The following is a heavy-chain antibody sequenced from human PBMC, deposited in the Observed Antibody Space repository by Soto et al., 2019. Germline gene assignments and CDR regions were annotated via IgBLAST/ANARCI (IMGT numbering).Heavy chain of an antibody. Sequence: QVQLVESGGGLVQPGRSLRLSCVVSGFTFSNYGMHWVRQAPGKGLEWVADIWSDGSGQRYAGSVQGRFTISRDNSKNKLYLQINSLRVEDTAVYYCAKDEVSRKYYGHSLDVWGQGTTVTVSS. D-gene: IGHD4-17*01. CDR1: GFTFSNYG. J-gene: IGHJ6*02. CDR3: AKDEVSRKYYGHSLDV. CDR2: IWSDGSGQ. V-gene: IGHV3-33*03.